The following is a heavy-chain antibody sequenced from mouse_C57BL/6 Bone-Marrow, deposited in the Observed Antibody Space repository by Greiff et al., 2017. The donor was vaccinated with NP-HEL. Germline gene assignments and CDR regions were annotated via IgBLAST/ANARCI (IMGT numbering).Heavy chain of an antibody. V-gene: IGHV1-54*01. J-gene: IGHJ4*01. D-gene: IGHD1-1*01. CDR3: AIGDGSSYAMDY. Sequence: QVQLQQSGAELVRPGTSVKVSCKASGYAFTNYLIEWVKQRPGQGLEWIGVINPGSGGTNYNEKFKGKATLTADKSSTTAYMQLSSLTSVDSAVYFCAIGDGSSYAMDYWGQGTSVTVSS. CDR2: INPGSGGT. CDR1: GYAFTNYL.